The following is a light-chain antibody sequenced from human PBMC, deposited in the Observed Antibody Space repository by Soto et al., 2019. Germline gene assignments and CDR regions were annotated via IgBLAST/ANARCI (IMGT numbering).Light chain of an antibody. J-gene: IGKJ5*01. Sequence: EIVLTQSPATLSLSPGERATLSCRASQSVSSYLAWYQQKPGQAHRLLIYDASNRATGIPARFSGSGSGTDFTLTISSLQPEDFATYYGQQANSFPIITFGQGTRREIK. CDR2: DAS. CDR3: QQANSFPIIT. CDR1: QSVSSY. V-gene: IGKV3-11*01.